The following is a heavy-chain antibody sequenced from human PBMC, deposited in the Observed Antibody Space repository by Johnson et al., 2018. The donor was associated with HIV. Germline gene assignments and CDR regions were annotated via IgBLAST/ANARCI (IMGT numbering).Heavy chain of an antibody. Sequence: QVQLVESGGAVVQPGRSLRLSCAASGFTFNSHGMHWVRQAPGKGLEWVAFISYDESNNYYADSVKGRFTISRDNSKNTLYLQMNSLRAEDTAVYYWASYCSGGSCYRRSPSDAFDIWGQGTMVTVSS. CDR3: ASYCSGGSCYRRSPSDAFDI. CDR2: ISYDESNN. D-gene: IGHD2-15*01. J-gene: IGHJ3*02. CDR1: GFTFNSHG. V-gene: IGHV3-30*03.